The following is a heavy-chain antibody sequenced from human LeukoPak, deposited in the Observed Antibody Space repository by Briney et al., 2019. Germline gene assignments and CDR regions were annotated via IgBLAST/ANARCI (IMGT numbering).Heavy chain of an antibody. V-gene: IGHV4-34*01. CDR2: INHSGST. D-gene: IGHD4-23*01. CDR1: GFTFSSYG. Sequence: PGGSLRLSCAASGFTFSSYGMHWVRQPPGKGLEWIGEINHSGSTNYNPSLKSRVTISVDTSKNQFSLKLSSVTAADTAVYYCARGPSHRSGRGVDSRWQLGYWGQGTLVTVSS. J-gene: IGHJ4*02. CDR3: ARGPSHRSGRGVDSRWQLGY.